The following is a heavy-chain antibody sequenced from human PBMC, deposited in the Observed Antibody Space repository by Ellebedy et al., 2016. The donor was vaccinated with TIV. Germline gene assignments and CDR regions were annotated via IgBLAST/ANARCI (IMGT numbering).Heavy chain of an antibody. Sequence: ASVKVSCKASGGTFSTSEITWVRQAPGQGLEWMGRIIPILGITNYAQKFQGRVTITADKSTSTAYMERSSLRSEDTAVYFCASKIQQPHGMDVWGQGTTVAVSS. CDR1: GGTFSTSE. CDR3: ASKIQQPHGMDV. V-gene: IGHV1-69*04. D-gene: IGHD1-1*01. J-gene: IGHJ6*02. CDR2: IIPILGIT.